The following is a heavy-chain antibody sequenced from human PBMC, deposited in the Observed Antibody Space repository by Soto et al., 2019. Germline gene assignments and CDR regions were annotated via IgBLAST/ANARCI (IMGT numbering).Heavy chain of an antibody. J-gene: IGHJ6*02. CDR2: INPSGGST. Sequence: VKVSCKASGYTFTSYYMHWVRQAPGQGLEWMGIINPSGGSTSYAQKFQGRVTMTRDTSSRTVYMELSSLRSEDTAVYYCARDWPQSGIPAAGDSYGMDVWGQGTTVTVPS. CDR1: GYTFTSYY. V-gene: IGHV1-46*01. CDR3: ARDWPQSGIPAAGDSYGMDV. D-gene: IGHD6-13*01.